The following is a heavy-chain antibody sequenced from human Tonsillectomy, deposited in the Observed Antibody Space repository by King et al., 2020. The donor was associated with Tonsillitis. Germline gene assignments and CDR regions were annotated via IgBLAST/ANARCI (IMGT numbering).Heavy chain of an antibody. CDR2: ISFDGNTR. J-gene: IGHJ4*02. CDR1: GFNFSTYG. V-gene: IGHV3-30*03. D-gene: IGHD1-1*01. Sequence: VQLVESGGGVVQPGRSLRLSCTTSGFNFSTYGMNWVRQAPGKGPEWVSAISFDGNTRHYADSVKGRFPISKDEPKKKLYLKMNLVRLEDTAVYYCARGGRDWYDGWDSWGQGALVSVSS. CDR3: ARGGRDWYDGWDS.